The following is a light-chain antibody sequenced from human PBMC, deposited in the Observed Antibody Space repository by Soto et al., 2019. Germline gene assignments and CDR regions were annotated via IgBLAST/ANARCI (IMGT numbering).Light chain of an antibody. CDR2: KAS. CDR1: QSINSW. Sequence: DIQMPQSPSPLSASVGDRVTITCRASQSINSWLAWYQQKPGKAPKLLIYKASSLESGVPSRFSGSGSGTEFTLTISSLQPDDFATYYCQQYNSYLRTFGQGTKVDIK. CDR3: QQYNSYLRT. V-gene: IGKV1-5*03. J-gene: IGKJ1*01.